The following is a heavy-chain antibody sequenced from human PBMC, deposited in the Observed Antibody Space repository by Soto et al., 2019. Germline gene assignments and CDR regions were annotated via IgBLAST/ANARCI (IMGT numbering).Heavy chain of an antibody. CDR1: GFTFSSYA. CDR2: ISGSGGST. J-gene: IGHJ6*03. V-gene: IGHV3-23*01. D-gene: IGHD3-3*01. CDR3: AKGLQLGDFWSGYYVTYYYYMDV. Sequence: QPGGSLRLSCAASGFTFSSYAMSWVRQAPGKGLEWVSAISGSGGSTYYADSVKGRFTISRDNSKNTLYLQMNSLRAEDTAVYYCAKGLQLGDFWSGYYVTYYYYMDVWGKGTTVTVSS.